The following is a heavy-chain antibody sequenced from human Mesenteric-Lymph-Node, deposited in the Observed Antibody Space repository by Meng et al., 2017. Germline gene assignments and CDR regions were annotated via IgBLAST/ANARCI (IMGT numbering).Heavy chain of an antibody. V-gene: IGHV4-30-4*01. Sequence: QWQRQGAGPGLVKPSQTLSLTCTVSGGSISSGDYYWSWIRQPPGKGLEWIGCIYYSGSTYYNPSLKGRVTISVDTSKNQFSLNLSSVTAADTAVYYCARGQRSYSGSYPEWFDPWGQGTLVTVSS. CDR2: IYYSGST. CDR1: GGSISSGDYY. D-gene: IGHD1-26*01. J-gene: IGHJ5*02. CDR3: ARGQRSYSGSYPEWFDP.